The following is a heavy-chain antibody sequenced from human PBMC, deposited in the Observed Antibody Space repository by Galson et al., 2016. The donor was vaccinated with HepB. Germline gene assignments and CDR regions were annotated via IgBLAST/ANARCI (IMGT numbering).Heavy chain of an antibody. CDR1: GFSFGAYA. D-gene: IGHD4-23*01. V-gene: IGHV3-30*18. CDR2: ITYDGNDK. J-gene: IGHJ3*02. Sequence: SLRLSCAASGFSFGAYAMHWVRQAPGKGLEEVGVITYDGNDKYYGDSVKGRFTISRDRYQNTVYLQMNSLRVEDTAVYYCAKDRGGNCCDAFDIWGQGTMVTVSS. CDR3: AKDRGGNCCDAFDI.